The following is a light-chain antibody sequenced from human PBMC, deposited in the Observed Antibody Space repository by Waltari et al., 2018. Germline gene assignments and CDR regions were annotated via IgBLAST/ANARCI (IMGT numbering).Light chain of an antibody. J-gene: IGKJ4*01. CDR3: QQYARVPLS. V-gene: IGKV1-33*01. CDR1: QDITKS. Sequence: DIQMTQSPSPLSASVGDRVSITCQASQDITKSLNWFQQKPGEAPKDLIYDVSSLRTGVPSRFSGSGSGTHFTFTITSLQPEDIGTYFCQQYARVPLSFGGGTKVEIK. CDR2: DVS.